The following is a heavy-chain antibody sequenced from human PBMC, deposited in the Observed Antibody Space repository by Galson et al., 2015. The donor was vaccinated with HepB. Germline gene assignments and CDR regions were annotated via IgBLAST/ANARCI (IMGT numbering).Heavy chain of an antibody. CDR2: INPNRGGT. CDR3: ARGDARGAFDI. J-gene: IGHJ3*02. V-gene: IGHV1-2*06. D-gene: IGHD3-10*01. CDR1: GYTFTGYY. Sequence: SVKVSCKASGYTFTGYYLHWVRQAPGQGLEWMGRINPNRGGTNYAQNFQGRVSMTRDTSISTAYMGLSRLRSDDTAVYYCARGDARGAFDIWGQGTMVTVSS.